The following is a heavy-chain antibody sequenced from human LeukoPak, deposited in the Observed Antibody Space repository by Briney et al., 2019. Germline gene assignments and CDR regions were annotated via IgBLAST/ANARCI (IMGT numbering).Heavy chain of an antibody. CDR1: GFTFSGYS. Sequence: GGSLRLSCAASGFTFSGYSMHWVRQAPGKGLEWISYISSSSSHTYYTDSVKGRFTISRDNTENSLYLQMIRLSAEDTAVYYCARDRSWYYMDVWGKGTTVTVSS. V-gene: IGHV3-21*05. CDR3: ARDRSWYYMDV. J-gene: IGHJ6*03. CDR2: ISSSSSHT.